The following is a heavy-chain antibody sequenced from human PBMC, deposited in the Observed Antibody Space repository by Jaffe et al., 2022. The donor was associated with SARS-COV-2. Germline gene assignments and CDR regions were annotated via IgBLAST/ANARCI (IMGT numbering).Heavy chain of an antibody. CDR2: ISYDGSNK. Sequence: QVQLVESGGGVVQPGRSLRLSCAASGFTFSSYAMHWVRQAPGKGLEWVAVISYDGSNKYYADSVKGRFTISRDNSKNTLYLQMNSLRAEDTAVYYCARRHPIAAAGTRYYYYGMDVWGQGTTVTVSS. J-gene: IGHJ6*02. CDR1: GFTFSSYA. CDR3: ARRHPIAAAGTRYYYYGMDV. D-gene: IGHD6-13*01. V-gene: IGHV3-30-3*01.